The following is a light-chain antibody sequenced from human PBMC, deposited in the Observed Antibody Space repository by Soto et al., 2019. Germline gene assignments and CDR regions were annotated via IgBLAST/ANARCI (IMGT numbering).Light chain of an antibody. J-gene: IGKJ2*01. Sequence: EIVMTQSPATLSLSPGERAALSCRASQSINSELAWYQQKPGQPPRLLIYGASTRATGVPARFTGXXXXSXXTXTISGLQSEDFAVYYCQQGHNWPLTFGQGTRLEI. V-gene: IGKV3-15*01. CDR2: GAS. CDR3: QQGHNWPLT. CDR1: QSINSE.